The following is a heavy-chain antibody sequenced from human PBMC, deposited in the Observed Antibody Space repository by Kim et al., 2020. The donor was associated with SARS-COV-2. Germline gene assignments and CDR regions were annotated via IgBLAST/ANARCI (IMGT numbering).Heavy chain of an antibody. CDR1: GFTFSSHS. CDR3: ARVGDTLAYEN. CDR2: INYNGGRI. Sequence: GGSLRLSCAASGFTFSSHSMHWVRQTPGKGLEYVSGINYNGGRIYYANSVKDRFTISRDNSKSTLSLQMGSLRAEDMAVYYCARVGDTLAYENWGQGALVTVSS. V-gene: IGHV3-64*01. D-gene: IGHD1-26*01. J-gene: IGHJ4*02.